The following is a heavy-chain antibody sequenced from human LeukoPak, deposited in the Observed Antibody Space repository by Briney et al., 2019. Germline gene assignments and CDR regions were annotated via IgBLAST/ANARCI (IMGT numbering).Heavy chain of an antibody. V-gene: IGHV3-23*01. CDR1: GFTFGSYA. J-gene: IGHJ2*01. Sequence: GGSLRLSCAASGFTFGSYAMSWVRQTPGKSLEWVSIITNGGVTTYYADSVRGRFTISRDNSKNTLDLQMNSLRAEDTAVYYCARTRDGYNYADDGYFDLWGRGTLVTVTS. CDR3: ARTRDGYNYADDGYFDL. D-gene: IGHD5-24*01. CDR2: ITNGGVTT.